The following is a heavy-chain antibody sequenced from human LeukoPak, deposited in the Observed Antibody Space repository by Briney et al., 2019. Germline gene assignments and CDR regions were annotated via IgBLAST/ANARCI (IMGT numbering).Heavy chain of an antibody. CDR1: GAPITRYY. V-gene: IGHV4-34*01. D-gene: IGHD6-13*01. J-gene: IGHJ5*02. CDR3: AGYNSSSWYWFDP. Sequence: SETLSLTCTVSGAPITRYYWSWIRQPPGKGLEWIGEINHSGSTNYNPSLKSRVTISVDTSKNQFSLKLSSVTAADTAVYYCAGYNSSSWYWFDPWGQGTLVTVSS. CDR2: INHSGST.